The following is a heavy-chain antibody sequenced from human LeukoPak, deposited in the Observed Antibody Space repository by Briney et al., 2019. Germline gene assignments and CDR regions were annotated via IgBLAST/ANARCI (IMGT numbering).Heavy chain of an antibody. CDR2: ISPNSGGT. CDR3: ARDYDILTGYKNGMDV. V-gene: IGHV1-2*02. J-gene: IGHJ6*02. D-gene: IGHD3-9*01. Sequence: GASVKVSCKASGYTFTGYYMHWVRQAPGQGLEWMGWISPNSGGTNYAQKFQGRVTMTRDTSISTAYMELSRLRSDDTAVYYCARDYDILTGYKNGMDVWGQGTTVTVSS. CDR1: GYTFTGYY.